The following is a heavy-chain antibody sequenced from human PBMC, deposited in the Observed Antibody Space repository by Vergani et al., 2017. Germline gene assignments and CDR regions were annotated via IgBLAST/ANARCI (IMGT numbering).Heavy chain of an antibody. J-gene: IGHJ4*02. V-gene: IGHV3-21*01. D-gene: IGHD3-16*02. Sequence: EVQLVESGGGLVKPGGSLRLSCAASGFTFSSYSMNWVRQAPGKGLEWVSSISSSSSYINYADSVKGRFTISRDNAKNPLYLQMNSLRAEDTAVYYCARVVNVPVGSYRYPDYWGQGTLGTVSS. CDR3: ARVVNVPVGSYRYPDY. CDR1: GFTFSSYS. CDR2: ISSSSSYI.